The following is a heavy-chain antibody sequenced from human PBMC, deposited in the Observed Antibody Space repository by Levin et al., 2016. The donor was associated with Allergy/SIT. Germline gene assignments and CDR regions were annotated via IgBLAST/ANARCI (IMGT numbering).Heavy chain of an antibody. D-gene: IGHD3-3*01. Sequence: WIRQPPGKGLEWLARIRNEANGFATEYAASVKGRFTISRDDSQSSLFLEMHSLKTEDTAVYYCTREPYDFYSGYFYYMDVWGRGTTVTVSS. V-gene: IGHV3-72*01. CDR3: TREPYDFYSGYFYYMDV. CDR2: IRNEANGFAT. J-gene: IGHJ6*03.